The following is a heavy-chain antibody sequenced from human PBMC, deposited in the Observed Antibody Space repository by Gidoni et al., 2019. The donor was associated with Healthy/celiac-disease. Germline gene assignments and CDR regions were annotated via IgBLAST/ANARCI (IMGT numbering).Heavy chain of an antibody. CDR2: IKSNIDGGTI. J-gene: IGHJ6*03. Sequence: EVQLLESGGGLVKPGGSLRLSCAASGFILCNAWLNWVRQAPGKGLEWVGRIKSNIDGGTIDYAAPVKGRFTISRDDSKNTLYLQMNSLKTEDTAIYFCCHIASTTFYYYSYMDVWGKGTTVTVSS. CDR3: CHIASTTFYYYSYMDV. V-gene: IGHV3-15*01. CDR1: GFILCNAW. D-gene: IGHD2-21*01.